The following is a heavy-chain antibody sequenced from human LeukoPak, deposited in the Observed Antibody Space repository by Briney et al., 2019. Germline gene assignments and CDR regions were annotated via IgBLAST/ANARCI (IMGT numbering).Heavy chain of an antibody. CDR1: GYTFTSYG. D-gene: IGHD6-13*01. V-gene: IGHV1-18*01. CDR2: IRAYNGNT. CDR3: ARGSSSSWYGNYYYYMDV. Sequence: GASVKVSCKASGYTFTSYGINWVRQAPGQGLEWMGWIRAYNGNTNYAQKLQGRVTMTTDTSTSTAYRELSSLRSEDTAVYYCARGSSSSWYGNYYYYMDVWGKGTTVTISS. J-gene: IGHJ6*03.